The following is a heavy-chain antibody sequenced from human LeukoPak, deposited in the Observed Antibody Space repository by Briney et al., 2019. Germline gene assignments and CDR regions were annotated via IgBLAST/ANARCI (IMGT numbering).Heavy chain of an antibody. CDR2: IYHSGST. Sequence: SETLSLTCTVSGYSISSGYYWGWIRQPPGKGLEWIGSIYHSGSTYYNPSLKSRVTISVDTSKNQFSLKLSSVTAADTAVYYCARHEGEYSSGWPEYFQHWGQGTLVIVSS. J-gene: IGHJ1*01. CDR3: ARHEGEYSSGWPEYFQH. CDR1: GYSISSGYY. V-gene: IGHV4-38-2*02. D-gene: IGHD6-19*01.